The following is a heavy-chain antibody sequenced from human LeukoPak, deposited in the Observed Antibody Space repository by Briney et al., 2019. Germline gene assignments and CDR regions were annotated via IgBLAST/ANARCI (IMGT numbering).Heavy chain of an antibody. Sequence: GASVKVSCTTSGYTFIGYYIHWVRQAPGQGLEWMGWINPNSGATNYAQSFQGRVTVTRDTSISTAYMELMSLISADTSVYYCARADEYRSEYYFDNWGPGTLVTVSS. V-gene: IGHV1-2*02. D-gene: IGHD6-6*01. CDR3: ARADEYRSEYYFDN. CDR2: INPNSGAT. CDR1: GYTFIGYY. J-gene: IGHJ4*02.